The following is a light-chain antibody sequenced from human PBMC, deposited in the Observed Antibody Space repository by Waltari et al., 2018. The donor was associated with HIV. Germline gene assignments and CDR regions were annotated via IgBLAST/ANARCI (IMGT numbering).Light chain of an antibody. J-gene: IGLJ3*02. CDR3: SSYTSTTTLGV. CDR2: DGS. CDR1: SSDVGGYQY. V-gene: IGLV2-14*03. Sequence: QSALTQPASVSGSPGQSITLSCPRTSSDVGGYQYVSWYQQHPGNAPKLMIFDGSNRPSGGPSRFSGAKSGDTASLTSSGLQAEDEAHYCCSSYTSTTTLGVVGGGTKLTVL.